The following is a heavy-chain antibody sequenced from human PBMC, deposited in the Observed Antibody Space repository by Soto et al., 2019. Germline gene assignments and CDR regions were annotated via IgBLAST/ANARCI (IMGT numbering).Heavy chain of an antibody. Sequence: EVQLLESGGGLVRPGGSLRLSCAASGFTFSSYPMKWVRQGPGKGLEWVSTIGGSGTGFNTDYADSVKGRFVISRDNSKNTVYLQMNSLRAEDTALYYCARVAPYCSTTTCYIDSWGQGTLVTVYS. D-gene: IGHD2-2*01. CDR2: IGGSGTGFNT. CDR3: ARVAPYCSTTTCYIDS. V-gene: IGHV3-23*01. CDR1: GFTFSSYP. J-gene: IGHJ4*02.